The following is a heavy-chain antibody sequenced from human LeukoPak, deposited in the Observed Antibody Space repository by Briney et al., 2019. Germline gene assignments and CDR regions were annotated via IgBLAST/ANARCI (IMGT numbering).Heavy chain of an antibody. CDR1: GYTFTGYY. CDR3: ARDLSGWYTRYFDY. CDR2: INPNSGGT. Sequence: ASVKVSCKASGYTFTGYYMHWVRQAPGQGLEWMGWINPNSGGTNYAQKFQGRVTMTRDTSISTAYMELSRLRSDDTAVYYCARDLSGWYTRYFDYWGQGTPVTVSS. V-gene: IGHV1-2*02. J-gene: IGHJ4*02. D-gene: IGHD6-19*01.